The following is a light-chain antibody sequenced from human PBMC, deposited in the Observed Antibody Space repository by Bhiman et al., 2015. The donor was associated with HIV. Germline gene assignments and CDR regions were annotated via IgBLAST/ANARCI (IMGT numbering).Light chain of an antibody. CDR2: DVS. Sequence: QSALTQPASVSGSPGQSITISCTGSGSDVGGYNHVSWYQQHPGKAPKLMIYDVSNRPSGVSNRFSGSKSGNTASLTISGLQAEDEADYYCSSLTTSSTVVFGGGTKVTVL. CDR3: SSLTTSSTVV. J-gene: IGLJ2*01. V-gene: IGLV2-14*03. CDR1: GSDVGGYNH.